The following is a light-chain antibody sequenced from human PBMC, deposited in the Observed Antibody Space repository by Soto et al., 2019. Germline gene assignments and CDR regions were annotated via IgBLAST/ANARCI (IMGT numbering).Light chain of an antibody. CDR2: AAF. V-gene: IGKV1-39*01. Sequence: DIQMTQSPSSLSASVGDRVTITCRASQTISSYLNWYQQKPGKAPNLLIYAAFSLQSGVPSRFSGSGSGTDFTLTISSLQPEDFATYYCQQSYSSQFTFGPGTKVDIK. CDR1: QTISSY. J-gene: IGKJ3*01. CDR3: QQSYSSQFT.